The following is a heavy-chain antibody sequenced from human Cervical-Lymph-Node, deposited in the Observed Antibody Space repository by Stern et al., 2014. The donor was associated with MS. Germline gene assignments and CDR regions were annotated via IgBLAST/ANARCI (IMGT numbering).Heavy chain of an antibody. CDR3: ARVKSGDYFDY. D-gene: IGHD4-17*01. V-gene: IGHV4-4*02. J-gene: IGHJ4*02. Sequence: QVQLQESGPGLVKPSGTLSLTCAVSGDSITSSNWWSWVRQSPGKGLEWIGEIHHVWNSYSTPSLKSRFTISVDKSKTQFSLKLSSVTAADTAVYYCARVKSGDYFDYWGQGTLVTVSS. CDR1: GDSITSSNW. CDR2: IHHVWNS.